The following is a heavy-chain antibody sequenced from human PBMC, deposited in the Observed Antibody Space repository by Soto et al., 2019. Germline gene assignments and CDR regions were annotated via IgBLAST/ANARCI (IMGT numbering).Heavy chain of an antibody. CDR1: GGTFSSYA. V-gene: IGHV1-69*01. J-gene: IGHJ6*02. CDR2: IIPIFGTA. D-gene: IGHD6-13*01. CDR3: ARGRIAAADLYYYYGMDV. Sequence: QVQLVQSGAEVKKPGSSVKVSCKASGGTFSSYAISWVRQAPGQGLEWMGGIIPIFGTANYAQKFQGRVTITADESTSTAYMELSSLRSEDTAVYYCARGRIAAADLYYYYGMDVWGQGTTVTVSS.